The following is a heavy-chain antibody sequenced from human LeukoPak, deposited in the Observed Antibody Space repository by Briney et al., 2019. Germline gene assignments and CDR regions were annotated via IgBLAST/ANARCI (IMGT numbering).Heavy chain of an antibody. D-gene: IGHD6-13*01. V-gene: IGHV1-3*01. Sequence: GASVKVSCKASGYTFTSYVMHWVRQAPGQRLEWMGWINAGNGNTKYSQKLQGRVTITRDTSASTAYMEPSSLRSGDTAVYYCARVETSSWFDFWGQGTSVTVSS. CDR2: INAGNGNT. J-gene: IGHJ4*02. CDR3: ARVETSSWFDF. CDR1: GYTFTSYV.